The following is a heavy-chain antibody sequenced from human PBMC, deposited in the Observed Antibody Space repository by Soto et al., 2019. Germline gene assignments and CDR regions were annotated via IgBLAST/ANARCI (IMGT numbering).Heavy chain of an antibody. Sequence: SETLSLTCAVSGASMSSYYWSWIRQAPGKGLEWIGYIYNSGSTNYNPSLKSRVTISVDTSKNQFSLKLTSVTAADTAVYYCAKDSRVYYHDSSGRFDFWGQGTLVTVSS. J-gene: IGHJ4*02. D-gene: IGHD3-22*01. CDR1: GASMSSYY. CDR2: IYNSGST. V-gene: IGHV4-59*01. CDR3: AKDSRVYYHDSSGRFDF.